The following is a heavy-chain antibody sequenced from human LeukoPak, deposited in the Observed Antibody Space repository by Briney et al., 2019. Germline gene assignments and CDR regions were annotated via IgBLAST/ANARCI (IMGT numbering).Heavy chain of an antibody. J-gene: IGHJ4*02. Sequence: ASVKVSCKASGYTFTGYYMHWVRKAPGQGLEWMGWINPNSGGTNYAQKFQGRVTMTRDTSISTAYMELSRLRSDDTAVYYCARVPGDDYYFDYWGQGTLVTVSS. CDR3: ARVPGDDYYFDY. CDR1: GYTFTGYY. D-gene: IGHD7-27*01. CDR2: INPNSGGT. V-gene: IGHV1-2*02.